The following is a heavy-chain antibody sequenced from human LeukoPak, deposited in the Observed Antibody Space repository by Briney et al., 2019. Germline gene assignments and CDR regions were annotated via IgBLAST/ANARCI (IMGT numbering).Heavy chain of an antibody. CDR1: GGSFSGNY. J-gene: IGHJ6*03. Sequence: SETLSLTCAVYGGSFSGNYWSWIRQPPGKGLEWIGEINHRRSTNYNPSLKSRVTMSVDTSKNQFSLKLSSVTAADTAVYYCARLTYYDFWSGYYTGGYYMDVWGKGTTVTISS. D-gene: IGHD3-3*01. CDR2: INHRRST. V-gene: IGHV4-34*01. CDR3: ARLTYYDFWSGYYTGGYYMDV.